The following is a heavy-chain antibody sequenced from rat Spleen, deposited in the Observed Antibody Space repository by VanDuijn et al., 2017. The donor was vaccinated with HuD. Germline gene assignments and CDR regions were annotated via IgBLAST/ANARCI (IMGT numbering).Heavy chain of an antibody. CDR2: ISYGDLSGHSST. J-gene: IGHJ4*01. Sequence: EVQLVESGGGLVQPGRSLKLSCAASGFTFSDYYMAWVRQAPTKGLEWFATISYGDLSGHSSTYYRYSVKVRFPISRDNAKSTLYLQMNSLRSEDTATYYCTRVDGYYRTMDAWGQGTSVTVSS. CDR1: GFTFSDYY. D-gene: IGHD1-12*03. V-gene: IGHV5-29*01. CDR3: TRVDGYYRTMDA.